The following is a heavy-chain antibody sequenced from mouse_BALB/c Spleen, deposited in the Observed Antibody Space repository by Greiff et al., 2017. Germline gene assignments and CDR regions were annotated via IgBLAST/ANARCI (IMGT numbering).Heavy chain of an antibody. V-gene: IGHV1-9*01. D-gene: IGHD1-1*01. Sequence: QVQLQQSGAELMKPGASVKISCKATGYTFSSYWIEWVKQRPGHGLEWIGEILPGSGSTNYNEKFKGKATFTADTSSNTAYMQLSSLTSEDSAVYYCARRTTVVAFDYWGQGTTLTVSS. CDR3: ARRTTVVAFDY. CDR2: ILPGSGST. J-gene: IGHJ2*01. CDR1: GYTFSSYW.